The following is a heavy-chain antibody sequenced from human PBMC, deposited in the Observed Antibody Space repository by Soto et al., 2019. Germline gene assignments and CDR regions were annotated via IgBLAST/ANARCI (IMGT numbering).Heavy chain of an antibody. V-gene: IGHV3-30*18. D-gene: IGHD4-4*01. CDR1: GFTFSSYG. Sequence: QVQLVESGGGVVQPGRSLRLSCAASGFTFSSYGMHWVRQAPGKGLEWVAVISYDGSNKYYADSVKGRFTISRDNSKNPLYLKRNSLRAEDTAGYYCGKDPGVRYVGNYRRFRYGMDVGGQGTT. J-gene: IGHJ6*02. CDR3: GKDPGVRYVGNYRRFRYGMDV. CDR2: ISYDGSNK.